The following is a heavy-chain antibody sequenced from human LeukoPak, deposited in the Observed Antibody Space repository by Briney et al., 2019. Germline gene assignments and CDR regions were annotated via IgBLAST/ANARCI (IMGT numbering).Heavy chain of an antibody. CDR2: IYYSGST. D-gene: IGHD3-10*01. J-gene: IGHJ4*02. V-gene: IGHV4-39*07. CDR1: GGSISSSSYY. CDR3: ARVGGSRSGHFDY. Sequence: PSETLSLTCTVSGGSISSSSYYWGWIRQPPGKRLEWIGSIYYSGSTYYNPSLKSRVTISVDASKNQFSLKLSSVTAADTAVYYCARVGGSRSGHFDYWGQGTLVTVSS.